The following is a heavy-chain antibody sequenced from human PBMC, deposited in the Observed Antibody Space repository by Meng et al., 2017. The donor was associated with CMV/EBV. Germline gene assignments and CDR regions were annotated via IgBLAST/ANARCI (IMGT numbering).Heavy chain of an antibody. CDR2: INPSGGST. CDR3: ARSGSTTSQQPGYFDL. CDR1: GYTLSHYW. J-gene: IGHJ2*01. V-gene: IGHV1-46*01. Sequence: ASVKVSCKASGYTLSHYWIHWVRQAPGQGLEWVGIINPSGGSTTYAQKFQGRVVLTRDTSTSTVYMDLSSLRSEDRAVYYCARSGSTTSQQPGYFDLWGRGTLVTVSS. D-gene: IGHD2-2*01.